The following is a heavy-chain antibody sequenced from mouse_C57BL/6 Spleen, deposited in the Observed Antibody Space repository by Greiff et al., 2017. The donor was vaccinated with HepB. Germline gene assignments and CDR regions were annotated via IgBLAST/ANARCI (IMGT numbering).Heavy chain of an antibody. D-gene: IGHD1-1*01. J-gene: IGHJ4*01. CDR3: AGTTVPGAMDY. V-gene: IGHV1-69*01. CDR1: GYTFTSYW. CDR2: IDPSDSYT. Sequence: QVQLKQPGAELVMPGASVKLSCKASGYTFTSYWMHWVKQRPGQGLEWIGEIDPSDSYTNYNQKFKGKSTLTVDKSSSTAYMQLSSLTSEDSAVYYCAGTTVPGAMDYWGQGTSVTVSS.